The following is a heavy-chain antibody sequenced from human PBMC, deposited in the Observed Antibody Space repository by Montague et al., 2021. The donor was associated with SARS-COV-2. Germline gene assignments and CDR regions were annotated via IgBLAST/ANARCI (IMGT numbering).Heavy chain of an antibody. CDR3: ARAPITVTRTFDY. J-gene: IGHJ4*02. Sequence: SLSLSCAASGFTFSSYSMNWVRRAPGKGLEWVSYISSSSSTIYYADSVKGRFTISRDNAKNSLYLQMNSLRDEDTAVYYCARAPITVTRTFDYWGQGTLVTVSS. CDR2: ISSSSSTI. D-gene: IGHD4-17*01. CDR1: GFTFSSYS. V-gene: IGHV3-48*02.